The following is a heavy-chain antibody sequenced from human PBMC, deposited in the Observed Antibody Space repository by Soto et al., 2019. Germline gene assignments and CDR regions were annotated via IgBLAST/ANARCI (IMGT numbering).Heavy chain of an antibody. D-gene: IGHD4-4*01. Sequence: GGSLRLSCAASGFTFIIYWMHWVRQAPGKGLVWVSRINSDGSSTSYADSVKGRFTISRDNAKNTLYLQMNSLRAEDTAVYYCAREGYDYSNYYYYYYMDVWGKGTTVTVSS. CDR3: AREGYDYSNYYYYYYMDV. CDR1: GFTFIIYW. J-gene: IGHJ6*03. V-gene: IGHV3-74*01. CDR2: INSDGSST.